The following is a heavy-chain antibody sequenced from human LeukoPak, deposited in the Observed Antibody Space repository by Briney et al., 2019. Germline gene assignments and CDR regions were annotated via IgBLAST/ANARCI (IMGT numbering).Heavy chain of an antibody. V-gene: IGHV1-69*13. CDR2: IIPIFGTA. D-gene: IGHD2-2*01. CDR3: ARGDVVVPAAPDPNYYYYYMDV. CDR1: GGTFSSYA. J-gene: IGHJ6*03. Sequence: SVKVSCKASGGTFSSYAISWVRQAPGQGLEWMGGIIPIFGTANYAQKFQGRVTITADESTSTAYMELSSLRSEDTAVYYCARGDVVVPAAPDPNYYYYYMDVWGKGTTVTISS.